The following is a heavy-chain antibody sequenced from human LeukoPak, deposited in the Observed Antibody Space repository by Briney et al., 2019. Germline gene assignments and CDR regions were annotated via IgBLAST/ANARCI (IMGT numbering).Heavy chain of an antibody. J-gene: IGHJ6*02. CDR1: GFTFSSYG. CDR3: AKDLLMEELSLGNYYGMDV. V-gene: IGHV3-30*18. D-gene: IGHD3-16*02. CDR2: ISYDGSNK. Sequence: GGSLRLSCAASGFTFSSYGMHWVRQAPGKGLEWVAVISYDGSNKYYADSVKGRFTISRDNSKNTLYLQMNSLRAEDTAVYYCAKDLLMEELSLGNYYGMDVWGQGTTVTVSS.